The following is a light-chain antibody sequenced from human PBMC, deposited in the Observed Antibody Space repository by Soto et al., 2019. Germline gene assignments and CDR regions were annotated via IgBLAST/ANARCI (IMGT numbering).Light chain of an antibody. J-gene: IGKJ2*01. CDR3: QQYGSSPLYT. CDR2: GAS. CDR1: QSVTSSY. V-gene: IGKV3-20*01. Sequence: DIVLTQSPGTLSLSSGERATLSCRASQSVTSSYVAWYQQKPGQAPRLLIYGASSRATGIPDRFTGSGSGTDFTLTISRLEPEDFAVYYCQQYGSSPLYTFGQGTKLEIK.